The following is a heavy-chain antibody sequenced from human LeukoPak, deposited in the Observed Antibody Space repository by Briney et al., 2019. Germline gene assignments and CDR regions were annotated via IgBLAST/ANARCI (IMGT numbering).Heavy chain of an antibody. D-gene: IGHD5-12*01. CDR3: AKEVDRTSPFDY. CDR1: GFTFSSYA. Sequence: GGSLRLSCAASGFTFSSYAMSWVRQAPGKGLEWVSSISGRGGGTYYADSVKGRFTVSRDNSKNTLSLQMNSLRAEDTAVYYCAKEVDRTSPFDYWGQGTLVIVSS. V-gene: IGHV3-23*01. J-gene: IGHJ4*02. CDR2: ISGRGGGT.